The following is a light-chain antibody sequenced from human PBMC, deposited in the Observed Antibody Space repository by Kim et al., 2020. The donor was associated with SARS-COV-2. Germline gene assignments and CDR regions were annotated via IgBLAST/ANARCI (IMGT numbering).Light chain of an antibody. CDR3: SSFTDSSTWV. V-gene: IGLV2-14*03. J-gene: IGLJ3*02. CDR1: STDVGVYDY. CDR2: DVS. Sequence: GQSITISCPGTSTDVGVYDYVAWYQQHPGKAPKLMIYDVSSRPTGLSNRFSGSKSGNTASLTISGLQPEDEADYYCSSFTDSSTWVFGGGTKLTVL.